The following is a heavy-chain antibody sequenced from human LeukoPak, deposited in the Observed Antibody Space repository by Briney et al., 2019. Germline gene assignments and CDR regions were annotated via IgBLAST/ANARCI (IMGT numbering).Heavy chain of an antibody. CDR3: ARDTSGYHSYFDY. CDR1: GFTFSSYA. Sequence: PGGSLRLSCAVSGFTFSSYAMHWVRQAPGKGLEWVAVISYDGSNKYYADSVKGRFTISRDNSKNTLYLQMNSLRAEDTAVYYCARDTSGYHSYFDYWGQGTLVTVSS. V-gene: IGHV3-30*04. J-gene: IGHJ4*02. D-gene: IGHD3-22*01. CDR2: ISYDGSNK.